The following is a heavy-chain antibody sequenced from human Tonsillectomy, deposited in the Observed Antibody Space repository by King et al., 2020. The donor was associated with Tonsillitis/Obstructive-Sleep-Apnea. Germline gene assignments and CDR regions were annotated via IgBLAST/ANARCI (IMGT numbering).Heavy chain of an antibody. Sequence: TFKESGPALVKPTQTLTLTCTVSGFSDSSSGTGGGLISQPPGKTLEWLALIYWDDDQRYSPDLRSRLAITKDNSKNQVTLTMTNMDPVDTATYYCAQEYASSSGPGYWGQGTLVTVSS. CDR1: GFSDSSSGTG. CDR2: IYWDDDQ. D-gene: IGHD2-8*01. CDR3: AQEYASSSGPGY. V-gene: IGHV2-5*02. J-gene: IGHJ4*02.